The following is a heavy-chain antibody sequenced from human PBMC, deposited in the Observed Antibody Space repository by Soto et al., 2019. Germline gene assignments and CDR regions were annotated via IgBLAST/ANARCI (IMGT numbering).Heavy chain of an antibody. Sequence: ASVKVSCKASGYTFTSYGISWVRQAPGQGLEWMGWISAYNGNTNYAQKLQGRVTMTTDTSTSTAYMELRSLRSDDTAVYYCARGSYGDYYDNWFDPWGQGTVVTVSS. CDR3: ARGSYGDYYDNWFDP. CDR1: GYTFTSYG. CDR2: ISAYNGNT. V-gene: IGHV1-18*01. D-gene: IGHD4-17*01. J-gene: IGHJ5*02.